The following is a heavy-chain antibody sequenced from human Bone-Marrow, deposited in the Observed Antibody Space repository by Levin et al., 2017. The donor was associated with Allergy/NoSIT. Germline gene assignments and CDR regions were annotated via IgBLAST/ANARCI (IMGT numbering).Heavy chain of an antibody. CDR1: GFTFSSHA. Sequence: GESLKISCGASGFTFSSHAMNWVRQAPGKGLQWVSSINSGSTSIYYADSLKGRFTISRDNAKNLLFLQMNSLRADDTAVYYCARGPTGDSGKYDHWGQGTLVTVSS. CDR2: INSGSTSI. CDR3: ARGPTGDSGKYDH. D-gene: IGHD1-1*01. V-gene: IGHV3-21*01. J-gene: IGHJ5*02.